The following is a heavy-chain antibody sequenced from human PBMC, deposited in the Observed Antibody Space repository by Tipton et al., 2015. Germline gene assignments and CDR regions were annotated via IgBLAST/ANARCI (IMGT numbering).Heavy chain of an antibody. J-gene: IGHJ4*02. Sequence: TLSLTCPVSGGSVTSNNYFWSWIRQPPGKGLEWIGYIFHSGSTYYNPSLKSRLTISVDMSKNQFSLKLSSVTAADTAVYYCARVPFDYFDYWGQGILVTVSS. V-gene: IGHV4-30-4*07. CDR2: IFHSGST. CDR1: GGSVTSNNYF. CDR3: ARVPFDYFDY.